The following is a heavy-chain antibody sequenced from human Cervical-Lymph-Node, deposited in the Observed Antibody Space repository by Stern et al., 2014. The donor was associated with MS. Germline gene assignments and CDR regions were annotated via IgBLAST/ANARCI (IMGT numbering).Heavy chain of an antibody. CDR1: GYTFTSYA. J-gene: IGHJ4*02. CDR2: MNPNSDNT. Sequence: VQLVESGAEVKKPGASVKVSCKASGYTFTSYAINWVRQATGQGLEWMGWMNPNSDNTDYAKKFQGRGTMNRDTSISTAYMELSSLRSEDTAVYYCARGPLLLTPSGSLDYWGQGTLVTVSS. V-gene: IGHV1-8*01. D-gene: IGHD6-19*01. CDR3: ARGPLLLTPSGSLDY.